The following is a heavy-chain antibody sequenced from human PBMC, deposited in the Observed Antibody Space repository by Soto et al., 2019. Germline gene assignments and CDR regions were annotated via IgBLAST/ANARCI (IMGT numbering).Heavy chain of an antibody. D-gene: IGHD1-7*01. J-gene: IGHJ4*02. CDR1: GFPFSEYY. Sequence: QVYLVESGGGLVKPGGSLRLSCAASGFPFSEYYMSWIRQAPGKGPEWVSYISGSSTFTKYADSVKGRFTISRDNAKNSVHLYMNSLSAEDTAVYYCARGGVYNWNYGIDWGQGTLVTVSS. CDR3: ARGGVYNWNYGID. CDR2: ISGSSTFT. V-gene: IGHV3-11*06.